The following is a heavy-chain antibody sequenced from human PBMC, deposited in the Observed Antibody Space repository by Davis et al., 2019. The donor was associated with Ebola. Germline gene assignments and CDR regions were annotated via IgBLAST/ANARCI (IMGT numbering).Heavy chain of an antibody. V-gene: IGHV3-30*18. Sequence: GGSLRLSCAVSGFTFSSYGMHWVRQAPGKGLEWVAVISYDGSNKYYADSVKGRFTISRDNSKNTLYLQMNSLRAEDTAVYYCAKGKDRDYWGQGTLVTVSS. CDR3: AKGKDRDY. CDR2: ISYDGSNK. CDR1: GFTFSSYG. J-gene: IGHJ4*02. D-gene: IGHD3-22*01.